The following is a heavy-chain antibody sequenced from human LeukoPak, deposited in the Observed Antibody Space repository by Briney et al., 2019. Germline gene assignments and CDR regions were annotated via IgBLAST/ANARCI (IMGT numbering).Heavy chain of an antibody. J-gene: IGHJ4*02. V-gene: IGHV3-9*01. CDR2: ISWNSGTI. Sequence: GGSLRLSCAASGFTVSSNYMSWVRQAPGKGLEWVSTISWNSGTIDYADSVKGRFTISRDSAKNSLYLQMNSLRPEDTALYYCANERTKTFDYWGRGTLVIVSS. CDR3: ANERTKTFDY. CDR1: GFTVSSNY. D-gene: IGHD1-14*01.